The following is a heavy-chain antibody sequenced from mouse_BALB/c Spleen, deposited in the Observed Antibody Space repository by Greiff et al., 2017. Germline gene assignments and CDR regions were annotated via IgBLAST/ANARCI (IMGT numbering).Heavy chain of an antibody. Sequence: VKVVESGPGLVAPSQSLSITCTVSGFSLTSYGVHWVRQPPGKGLEWLGVIWAGGSTNYNSALMSRLSISKDNSKSQVFLKMNSLQTDDTAMYYCARDFGNGFAYWGQGTLVTVSA. J-gene: IGHJ3*01. CDR2: IWAGGST. D-gene: IGHD2-1*01. CDR1: GFSLTSYG. CDR3: ARDFGNGFAY. V-gene: IGHV2-9*02.